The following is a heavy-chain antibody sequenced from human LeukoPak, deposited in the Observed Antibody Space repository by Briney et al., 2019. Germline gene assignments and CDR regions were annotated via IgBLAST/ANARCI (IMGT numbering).Heavy chain of an antibody. CDR2: INHSGST. CDR1: GGSFSGYY. Sequence: SETLSLTCAVYGGSFSGYYWSWIRQPPGKGLEWIGEINHSGSTNYNPSLKSRDTISLDTSKNQFSLKLNSVTAADTAVYYCASHSGGYAYWGQGTLVTVSS. J-gene: IGHJ4*02. D-gene: IGHD5-12*01. CDR3: ASHSGGYAY. V-gene: IGHV4-34*01.